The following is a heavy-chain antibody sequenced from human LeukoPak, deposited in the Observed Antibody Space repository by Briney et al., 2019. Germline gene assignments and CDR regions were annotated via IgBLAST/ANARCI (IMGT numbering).Heavy chain of an antibody. Sequence: SETLSLTCAVSGYSISSGYYWGWIRQPPGKGLEWIGSIYHSGSTYYNPPLKSRVTISVDTSKNQFSLKLSSVTAADTAVYYCASSVAYSSGWTYDYWGQGTLVTVSS. CDR1: GYSISSGYY. CDR3: ASSVAYSSGWTYDY. CDR2: IYHSGST. D-gene: IGHD6-19*01. J-gene: IGHJ4*02. V-gene: IGHV4-38-2*01.